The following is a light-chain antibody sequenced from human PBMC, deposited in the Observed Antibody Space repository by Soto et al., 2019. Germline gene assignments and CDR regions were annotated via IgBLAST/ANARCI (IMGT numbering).Light chain of an antibody. V-gene: IGKV3-15*01. CDR1: QSVSSR. CDR3: RHYNNWPPET. CDR2: DAP. Sequence: EIVMTQSPATLSVSPGERATLSCRASQSVSSRLAWYQQKRGQAPRLLIYDAPTRATGIPARFSGSGSGTEFNLTISSLQSEDFAIYYCRHYNNWPPETFGQGTKVDIK. J-gene: IGKJ1*01.